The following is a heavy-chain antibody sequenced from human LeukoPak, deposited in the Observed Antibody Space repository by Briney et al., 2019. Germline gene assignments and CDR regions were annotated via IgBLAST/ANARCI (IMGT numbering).Heavy chain of an antibody. D-gene: IGHD6-13*01. Sequence: GGSLRLSCAASGFTFSSYSMNWVRQAPGKGLEWVSSISSSSSYIYYADSAKGRFTISRDNAKNSLYLQMNSLRAEDTAVYYCARDPWAAAAVLYYFDYWGQGTLVTVSS. CDR3: ARDPWAAAAVLYYFDY. CDR2: ISSSSSYI. J-gene: IGHJ4*02. CDR1: GFTFSSYS. V-gene: IGHV3-21*01.